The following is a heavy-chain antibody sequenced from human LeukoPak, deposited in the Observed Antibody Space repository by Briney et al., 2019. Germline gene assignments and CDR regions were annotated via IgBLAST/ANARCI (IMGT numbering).Heavy chain of an antibody. CDR1: GFTFNNWW. Sequence: GGSLTLSCAASGFTFNNWWMTWVRQAPGGGREWVASIKEDGSEKGSAGSVKGRFTISRDNSKSSLSLQMDSLRVDDTAVYYCARGHYGMDVWGQGTTVTVSS. V-gene: IGHV3-7*01. J-gene: IGHJ6*02. CDR2: IKEDGSEK. CDR3: ARGHYGMDV.